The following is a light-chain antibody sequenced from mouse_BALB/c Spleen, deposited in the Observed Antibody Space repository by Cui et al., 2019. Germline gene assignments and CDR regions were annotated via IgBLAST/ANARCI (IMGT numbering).Light chain of an antibody. Sequence: QIVPTQSPAIMSASPGEKVTITGSASPSVSYMHWFQQKPGTSPNLWIYSTSNLASAVPARFSGSGSGTSYSLTISRMEAEDAATYYCQQRSSYPFGSGTKLEIK. CDR3: QQRSSYP. J-gene: IGKJ4*01. V-gene: IGKV4-57*01. CDR1: PSVSY. CDR2: STS.